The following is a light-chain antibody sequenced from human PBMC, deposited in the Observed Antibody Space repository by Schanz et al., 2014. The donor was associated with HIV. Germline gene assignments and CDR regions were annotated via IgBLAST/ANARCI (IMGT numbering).Light chain of an antibody. Sequence: QSALTQPASVSGTPGQSITISCTGSESDVGGYNYVSWYQQHPDKAPKLIIYDVTTRPSGISSRFSGSKSGNTAYLTISGLLAEDEADYYCSSFRDTNTVVFGGGTKLTVL. CDR3: SSFRDTNTVV. CDR1: ESDVGGYNY. J-gene: IGLJ3*02. CDR2: DVT. V-gene: IGLV2-14*03.